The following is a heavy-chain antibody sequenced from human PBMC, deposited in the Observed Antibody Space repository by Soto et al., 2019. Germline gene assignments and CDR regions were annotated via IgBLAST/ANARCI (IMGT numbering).Heavy chain of an antibody. D-gene: IGHD2-2*01. CDR2: IYYSGST. Sequence: PSETLSLTCTVSGGSISSGDYYWTWIRHHPGKGLEWIGYIYYSGSTKHNPSLKSRITISVDTSKNQFSLKLNSVTAADTAVYYCARTKTSSTSFHVDYWGQGTQVIVSS. V-gene: IGHV4-31*03. CDR1: GGSISSGDYY. CDR3: ARTKTSSTSFHVDY. J-gene: IGHJ4*02.